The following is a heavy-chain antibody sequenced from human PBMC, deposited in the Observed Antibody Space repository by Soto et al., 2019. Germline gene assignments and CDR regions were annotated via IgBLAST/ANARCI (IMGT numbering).Heavy chain of an antibody. D-gene: IGHD1-26*01. J-gene: IGHJ6*02. CDR2: INHSGST. CDR1: GGSFSGYY. Sequence: ASETLSLTCAVYGGSFSGYYWSWIRQPPGKGLEWIGEINHSGSTNYNPSLKSRVTISVDTSKNQFSLKLSSVTAADTAVYYCARGLKWSDAYAMDVWGQGTTVTVSS. CDR3: ARGLKWSDAYAMDV. V-gene: IGHV4-34*01.